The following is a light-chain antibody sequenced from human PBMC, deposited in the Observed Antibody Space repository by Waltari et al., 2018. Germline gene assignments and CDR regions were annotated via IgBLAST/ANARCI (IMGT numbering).Light chain of an antibody. V-gene: IGKV4-1*01. CDR2: WAS. CDR3: QQYYSSPYT. J-gene: IGKJ2*01. Sequence: DFVMTQSPASLALSLGERATIHCKTSPTVLYNSKNRNYLTWYQQKPGQPPKLHFYWASTRESGVPDRFSASGSGTDFTLTISRLQPEDVAIYYCQQYYSSPYTFGQGTRLEIK. CDR1: PTVLYNSKNRNY.